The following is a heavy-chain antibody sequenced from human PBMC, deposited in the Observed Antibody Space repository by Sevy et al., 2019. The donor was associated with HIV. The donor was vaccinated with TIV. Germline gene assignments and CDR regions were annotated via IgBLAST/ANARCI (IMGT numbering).Heavy chain of an antibody. CDR3: VRDSYLANNAAD. J-gene: IGHJ4*02. D-gene: IGHD1-26*01. Sequence: GGSLRLSCIASGFTVSSDYMSWVRQAPGKGLEWVSIIYNNGNSYYSDSVKGRFTISRDNYKNTLYLQMTSLRVEDTAVYFCVRDSYLANNAADWGQGTLVTVSS. CDR2: IYNNGNS. CDR1: GFTVSSDY. V-gene: IGHV3-53*01.